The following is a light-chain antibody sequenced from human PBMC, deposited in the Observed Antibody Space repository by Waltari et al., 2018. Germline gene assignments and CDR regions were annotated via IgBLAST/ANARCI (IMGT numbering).Light chain of an antibody. CDR1: QSVSSSY. J-gene: IGKJ4*01. CDR2: GAS. CDR3: QQYGTSRKIT. V-gene: IGKV3-20*01. Sequence: EIVLTQSPGPLSLSPGDSATHPCRASQSVSSSYLAWYQQKPGQAPRLLIYGASSRATGIPDRFSGSGSGTDFTLTISRLEPEDFAVYYCQQYGTSRKITFGGGTKVEIK.